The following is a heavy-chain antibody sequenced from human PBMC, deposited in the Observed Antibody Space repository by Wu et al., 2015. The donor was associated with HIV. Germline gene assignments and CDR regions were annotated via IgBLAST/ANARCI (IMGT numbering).Heavy chain of an antibody. Sequence: QVQLVQSGAEVRKPGSSVKVSCKASGGTFSRSGFSWVRQVPGQGFEWMGRIIPIHGAANYAQKFEGRVTITADESTSTAYMDLSSLTSEDTAVYYCARVRRVVVVEDYYYMDVWGKGTTVTVSS. CDR3: ARVRRVVVVEDYYYMDV. CDR1: GGTFSRSG. J-gene: IGHJ6*03. D-gene: IGHD2-15*01. V-gene: IGHV1-69*11. CDR2: IIPIHGAA.